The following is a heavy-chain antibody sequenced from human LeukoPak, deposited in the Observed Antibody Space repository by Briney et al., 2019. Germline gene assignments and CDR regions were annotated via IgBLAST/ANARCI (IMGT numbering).Heavy chain of an antibody. CDR2: IYTSGST. Sequence: PSETLSLTCTVSGGSISSYYWSWIRQPAGKGLEWIGRIYTSGSTNYNPSLKSRVTISVDTSKNQFSLKLSSVTAADTAVYYCARHLSGRGYDILTGYYANYYYYYMDVWGKGTTVTISS. V-gene: IGHV4-4*07. D-gene: IGHD3-9*01. CDR1: GGSISSYY. CDR3: ARHLSGRGYDILTGYYANYYYYYMDV. J-gene: IGHJ6*03.